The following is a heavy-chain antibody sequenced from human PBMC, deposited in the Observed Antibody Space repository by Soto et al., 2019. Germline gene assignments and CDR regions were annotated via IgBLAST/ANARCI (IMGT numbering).Heavy chain of an antibody. CDR2: IVVGSGNT. CDR1: GFTFTSSA. V-gene: IGHV1-58*01. CDR3: ARRFVGGTYPNGFDP. J-gene: IGHJ5*02. Sequence: SVKVSCKASGFTFTSSAVQWVRQARGQRLEWIGWIVVGSGNTNYAQKFQERVTITRDMSTSTAYMELSSLRSEDTAVYYCARRFVGGTYPNGFDPWGQGTLVTVSS. D-gene: IGHD6-19*01.